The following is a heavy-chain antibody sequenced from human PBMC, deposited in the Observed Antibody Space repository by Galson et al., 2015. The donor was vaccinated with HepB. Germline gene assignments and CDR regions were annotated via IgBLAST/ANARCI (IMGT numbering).Heavy chain of an antibody. J-gene: IGHJ3*02. CDR2: ITPILGMA. Sequence: SVKVSCKASGGTFSSYAISWVRQAPGQGLEWMGGITPILGMANYAQKFQGRVTITADKSTSTAYMELSSLRSEDTAVYYCARGVEELDAFDIWGQGTMVTVSS. CDR3: ARGVEELDAFDI. CDR1: GGTFSSYA. V-gene: IGHV1-69*10. D-gene: IGHD1-26*01.